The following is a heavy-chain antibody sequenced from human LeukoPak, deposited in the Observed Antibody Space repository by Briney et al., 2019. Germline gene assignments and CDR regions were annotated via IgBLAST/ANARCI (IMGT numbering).Heavy chain of an antibody. D-gene: IGHD2-21*02. J-gene: IGHJ2*01. CDR3: ARVGGDGGGDSWEWYFDL. Sequence: GGSLRLSCAASGFTFSSYWMSWVRQAPGKGLEWVANIKQDGGEKYYVDSVKGRFTISRDNAKTSLYLQMTSLRAEDTAVYYCARVGGDGGGDSWEWYFDLWGRGTLVTVSS. CDR2: IKQDGGEK. CDR1: GFTFSSYW. V-gene: IGHV3-7*02.